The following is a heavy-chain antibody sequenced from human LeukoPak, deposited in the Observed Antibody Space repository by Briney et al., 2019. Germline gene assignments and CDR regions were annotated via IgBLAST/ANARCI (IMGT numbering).Heavy chain of an antibody. CDR2: INDSGGST. D-gene: IGHD6-13*01. V-gene: IGHV3-23*01. CDR3: AKGTHPALAAAGRTSFDY. Sequence: GGSLRLSCAASGFTFSSYAMTWVRQAPGKGLEWVSSINDSGGSTYYADSVKGRFTISRDNSKNTLYLQMNSLRAEDMALYYCAKGTHPALAAAGRTSFDYWGQGTLVTVSS. CDR1: GFTFSSYA. J-gene: IGHJ4*02.